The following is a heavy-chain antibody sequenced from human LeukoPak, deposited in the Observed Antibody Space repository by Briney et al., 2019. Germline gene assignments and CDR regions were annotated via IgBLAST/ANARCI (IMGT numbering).Heavy chain of an antibody. CDR1: GYTFTSYG. J-gene: IGHJ4*02. V-gene: IGHV1-18*04. CDR2: ISAYNGNT. D-gene: IGHD2-2*01. Sequence: ASVKVSCKASGYTFTSYGISWVRQAPGQGLEWMGWISAYNGNTNYAQKLQGRVTMTTDTSTSTAYMELRSLRSEDTAVYYCARRGYCSSTCCFKTLDYWGQGTLVTVSS. CDR3: ARRGYCSSTCCFKTLDY.